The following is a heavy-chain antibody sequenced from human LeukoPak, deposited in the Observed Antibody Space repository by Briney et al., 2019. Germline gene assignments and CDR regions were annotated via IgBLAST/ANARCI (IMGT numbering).Heavy chain of an antibody. CDR1: GGSMSRYY. CDR3: ARDPYGDYYFDY. CDR2: IYYNGST. V-gene: IGHV4-59*01. Sequence: SETLSLTCTVSGGSMSRYYWSWIRQPPGKGLEWLGYIYYNGSTNYNPSLKSRVTISVDTSKIQFSLKLSSVTAADTAVYYCARDPYGDYYFDYWGQGTLVTVSS. J-gene: IGHJ4*02. D-gene: IGHD4-17*01.